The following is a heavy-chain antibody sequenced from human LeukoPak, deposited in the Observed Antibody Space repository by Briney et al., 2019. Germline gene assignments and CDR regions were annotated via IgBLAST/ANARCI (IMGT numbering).Heavy chain of an antibody. CDR1: GGTFSSYA. CDR2: IIPIFGTA. J-gene: IGHJ3*02. D-gene: IGHD3-10*01. Sequence: RASVKVSCKASGGTFSSYAISWVRQAPGQGLEWMGGIIPIFGTANYAQKFQGRVTITADESTSTAYMELSSLRSEDTAVYYCAKGIWYGSGSYDDAFDIWGQGTMVTVSS. V-gene: IGHV1-69*13. CDR3: AKGIWYGSGSYDDAFDI.